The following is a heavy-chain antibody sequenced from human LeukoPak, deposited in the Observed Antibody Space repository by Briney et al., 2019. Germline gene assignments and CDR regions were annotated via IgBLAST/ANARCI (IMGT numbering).Heavy chain of an antibody. CDR1: GFTFSSYA. J-gene: IGHJ6*02. Sequence: GGSLRLSCAASGFTFSSYAMSWVRQAPGKGLEWVSAISGSGGSTYYADSVKGRFTISRDNSKNTLYLQMNSLRAEDTAVYYCARDRYYYYYGMDVWGQGTTVTVSS. V-gene: IGHV3-23*01. CDR2: ISGSGGST. CDR3: ARDRYYYYYGMDV.